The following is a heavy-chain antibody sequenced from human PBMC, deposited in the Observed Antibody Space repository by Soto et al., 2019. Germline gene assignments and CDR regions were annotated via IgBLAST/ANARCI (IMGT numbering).Heavy chain of an antibody. CDR1: GFTFSNAW. J-gene: IGHJ6*03. D-gene: IGHD3-10*01. Sequence: GGSLRLSCAASGFTFSNAWVSWVRQAPGKGLEWVGRIKSKTDGGTTDYAAPVKGRFTISRDDSKNTLYLQMNSLKTEDTAVYYCTTVYLLWFGEGTYYYYYYYMDVWGKGTTVTVSS. CDR2: IKSKTDGGTT. CDR3: TTVYLLWFGEGTYYYYYYYMDV. V-gene: IGHV3-15*01.